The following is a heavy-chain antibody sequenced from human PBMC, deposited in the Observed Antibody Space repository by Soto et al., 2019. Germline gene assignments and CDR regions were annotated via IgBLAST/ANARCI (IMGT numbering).Heavy chain of an antibody. D-gene: IGHD4-17*01. V-gene: IGHV1-2*02. Sequence: ASVKVSCKASGYTFTGYYMHWVRQAPGQGLEWMGWINPNSGGTNYAQKFQGRVTMTRDTPISTAYMELRRLRSDDTAVYYCARGTVTKGGEERYGGYYYCFYGLDGWGQGTTVTVSS. CDR3: ARGTVTKGGEERYGGYYYCFYGLDG. J-gene: IGHJ6*02. CDR2: INPNSGGT. CDR1: GYTFTGYY.